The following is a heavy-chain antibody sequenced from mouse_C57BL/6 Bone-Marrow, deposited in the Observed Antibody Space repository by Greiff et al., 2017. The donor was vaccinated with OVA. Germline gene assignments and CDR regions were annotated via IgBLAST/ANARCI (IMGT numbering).Heavy chain of an antibody. D-gene: IGHD1-1*01. V-gene: IGHV3-6*01. Sequence: DVKLVESGPGLVKPSQSLSLTCSVTGYSITSGYYWNWIRQFPGNKLEWMGYISYDGSNNYNPSLKNRISITRDTSKNQFFLKLNSVTTEDTATYYCARVYYYGSSDAMDYWGQGTSVTVSS. CDR1: GYSITSGYY. CDR2: ISYDGSN. CDR3: ARVYYYGSSDAMDY. J-gene: IGHJ4*01.